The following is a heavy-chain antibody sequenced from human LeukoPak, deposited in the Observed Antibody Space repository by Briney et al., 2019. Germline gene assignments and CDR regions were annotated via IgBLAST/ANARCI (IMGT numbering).Heavy chain of an antibody. Sequence: SQTLSLTCTVPGVSISSGGYYWSWIRQHPGKGLEWIGYISYSGGTYYNPSLKSRVTISVDTSKNQFSLKLSSVTAADTAVYYCARVVMVRGVVIKVTYYFDYWGQGTLVTVSS. CDR2: ISYSGGT. D-gene: IGHD3-10*01. CDR3: ARVVMVRGVVIKVTYYFDY. J-gene: IGHJ4*02. V-gene: IGHV4-31*03. CDR1: GVSISSGGYY.